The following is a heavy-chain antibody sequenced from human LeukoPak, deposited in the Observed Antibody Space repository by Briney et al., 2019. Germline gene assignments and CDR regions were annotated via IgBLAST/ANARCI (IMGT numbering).Heavy chain of an antibody. CDR2: ISGSGGST. CDR1: GFTFSSYA. CDR3: AVGSYLGRNFDY. Sequence: RGSLRLSCAASGFTFSSYAMSWVRQAPGKGLEWVSAISGSGGSTYYADSVKGRFTISRDNSKNTLYLQMNSLRAEDTAVYYSAVGSYLGRNFDYWGQGTLVTVSS. D-gene: IGHD1-26*01. J-gene: IGHJ4*02. V-gene: IGHV3-23*01.